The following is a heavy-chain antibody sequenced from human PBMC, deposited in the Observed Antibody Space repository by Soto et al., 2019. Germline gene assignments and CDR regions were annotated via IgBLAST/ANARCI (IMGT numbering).Heavy chain of an antibody. J-gene: IGHJ4*02. CDR1: GGSISSYY. CDR3: ASVDTAMTTHYYFDY. D-gene: IGHD5-18*01. CDR2: IYYSGST. V-gene: IGHV4-59*01. Sequence: SETLSLTCTVSGGSISSYYWSWIRQPPGKGLEWIGYIYYSGSTNYNPSLKSRVTISVDTSKNQFSLKLSSVTAADTAVYYCASVDTAMTTHYYFDYWGQGTLVTVSS.